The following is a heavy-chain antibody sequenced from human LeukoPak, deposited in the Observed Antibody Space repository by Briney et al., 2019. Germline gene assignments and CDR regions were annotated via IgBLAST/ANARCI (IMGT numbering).Heavy chain of an antibody. J-gene: IGHJ3*02. CDR2: VDPEDGET. V-gene: IGHV1-69-2*01. CDR1: GYTFTDYY. D-gene: IGHD6-19*01. CDR3: ATGAVAGTDDAFDI. Sequence: ASAKISCKVSGYTFTDYYMHWVQQAPGKGLEWMGLVDPEDGETIYAEKFQGRVTITADTSTDTAYMELSSLRSEDTAVYYCATGAVAGTDDAFDIWGQGTMVTVSS.